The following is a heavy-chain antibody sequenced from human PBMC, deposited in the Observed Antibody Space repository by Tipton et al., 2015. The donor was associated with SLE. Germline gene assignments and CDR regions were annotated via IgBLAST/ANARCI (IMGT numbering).Heavy chain of an antibody. CDR2: IYYSGST. Sequence: TLSLTCTVSGGSISSHYWGWIRQPPGKGLEWIGYIYYSGSTNYNPSLKSRVTISVDTSKNQFSLKLSSVTAADTAVYYCARVGLGYQYYFDYWGQGTLVTVSS. J-gene: IGHJ4*02. CDR1: GGSISSHY. V-gene: IGHV4-59*11. D-gene: IGHD5-12*01. CDR3: ARVGLGYQYYFDY.